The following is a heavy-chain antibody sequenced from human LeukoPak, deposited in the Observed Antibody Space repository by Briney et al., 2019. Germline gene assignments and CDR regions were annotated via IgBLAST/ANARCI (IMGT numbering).Heavy chain of an antibody. CDR1: GFTFNTFN. D-gene: IGHD3-9*01. V-gene: IGHV3-21*01. Sequence: GGSLRLSCAASGFTFNTFNMNWVRQAPGKGLEWVSSITSGGDYIYYADSVKGRFTTSRDNAKNSLSLQLNSLRVEDTAVYYCARGHYDVLAASYKWTPDYWGQGTLVTVSS. CDR2: ITSGGDYI. J-gene: IGHJ4*02. CDR3: ARGHYDVLAASYKWTPDY.